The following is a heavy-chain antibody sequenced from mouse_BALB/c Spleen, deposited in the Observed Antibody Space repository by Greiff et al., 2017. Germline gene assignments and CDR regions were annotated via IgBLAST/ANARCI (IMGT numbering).Heavy chain of an antibody. J-gene: IGHJ2*01. CDR1: GFSLTSYG. V-gene: IGHV2-9*02. Sequence: QVQLQQSGPGLVAPSQSLSITCTVSGFSLTSYGVHWVRQPPGKGLEWLGVIWAGGSTNYNSALMSRLSISKDNSKSQVFLKMNRLQTDDTAMYYCARDQGEWLLRFDYWGQGTTLTGSS. D-gene: IGHD2-3*01. CDR3: ARDQGEWLLRFDY. CDR2: IWAGGST.